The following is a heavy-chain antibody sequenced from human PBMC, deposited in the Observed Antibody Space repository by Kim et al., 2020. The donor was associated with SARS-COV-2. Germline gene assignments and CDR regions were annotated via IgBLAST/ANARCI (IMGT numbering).Heavy chain of an antibody. J-gene: IGHJ3*02. Sequence: KSRVTISVDTSKNQFSLKLSSVTAADTAVYYCARAPTDDSSGYYFDAFDIWGQGTMVTVSS. CDR3: ARAPTDDSSGYYFDAFDI. V-gene: IGHV4-59*01. D-gene: IGHD3-22*01.